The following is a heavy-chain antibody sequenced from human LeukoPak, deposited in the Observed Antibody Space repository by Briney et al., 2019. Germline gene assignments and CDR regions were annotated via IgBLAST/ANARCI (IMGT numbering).Heavy chain of an antibody. D-gene: IGHD3-3*01. CDR3: ARTVLRFLEWLPPRPYYYYMDV. J-gene: IGHJ6*03. V-gene: IGHV4-30-4*08. CDR1: GGSISSGDYY. Sequence: SETLSLTCTVSGGSISSGDYYWCWIRQPPGKGLEWIGYIYYSGSTYYNLSLKSRVTISVDTSKNQFSLKLSAVTAADTAVYYCARTVLRFLEWLPPRPYYYYMDVWGKGTTVTVSS. CDR2: IYYSGST.